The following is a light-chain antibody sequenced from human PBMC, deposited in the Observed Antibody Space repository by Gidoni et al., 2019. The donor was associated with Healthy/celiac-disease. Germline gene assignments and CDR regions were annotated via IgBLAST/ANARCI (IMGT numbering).Light chain of an antibody. J-gene: IGKJ1*01. CDR1: RSISSY. Sequence: DIQMTKSPSSLSASVGDRVTITCRASRSISSYLNWYQQKPGKAPKLLIYAASSLQSGVPSRFSGSGSGTDFTLTISSLQPEDFATYYCQQSYSTPPTFGQGTKVEIK. V-gene: IGKV1-39*01. CDR3: QQSYSTPPT. CDR2: AAS.